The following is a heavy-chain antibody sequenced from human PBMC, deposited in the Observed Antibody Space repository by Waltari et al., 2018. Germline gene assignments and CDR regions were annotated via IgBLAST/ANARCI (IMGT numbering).Heavy chain of an antibody. CDR1: GFTFSSIW. CDR2: IKPDRSGQ. Sequence: EVHLVESGGDLVQPGGSLRLSCAASGFTFSSIWMTWVRQAPGMGPEAVAIIKPDRSGQYYVDSVKGRFTISRDNAKNSLYLQLNSLRAEDTAVYYCVRDFWSRSYNHHGLDVWGRGTTVTVSS. J-gene: IGHJ6*02. D-gene: IGHD3-3*01. V-gene: IGHV3-7*01. CDR3: VRDFWSRSYNHHGLDV.